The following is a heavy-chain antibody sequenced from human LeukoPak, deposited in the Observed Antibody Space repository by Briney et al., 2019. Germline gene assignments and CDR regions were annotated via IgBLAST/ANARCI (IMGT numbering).Heavy chain of an antibody. D-gene: IGHD6-13*01. CDR2: IYYSGST. CDR3: ARGGSSSWYLSAFDI. V-gene: IGHV4-39*07. J-gene: IGHJ3*02. Sequence: SETLSLTCTVSGGSISSSSYYWGWIRQPPGKGLEWIGRIYYSGSTYYNPSLKSRVTISVDTSKNQFSLKLSSVTAANTAVYYCARGGSSSWYLSAFDIWGQGTMVTVSS. CDR1: GGSISSSSYY.